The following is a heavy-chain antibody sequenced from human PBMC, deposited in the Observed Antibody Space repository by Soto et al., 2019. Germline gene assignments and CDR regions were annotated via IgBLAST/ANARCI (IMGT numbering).Heavy chain of an antibody. V-gene: IGHV4-31*03. D-gene: IGHD3-22*01. Sequence: SETLSLTCTVSGGSISSGGYYWSWIRQHPGKGLEWIGYIYYSGSTYYNPSLKSRVTISVDTSNNQISLKLRFVTAADTAVYYCARVTMIVVVRSPPDAFDIWGQGTMVTVSS. CDR3: ARVTMIVVVRSPPDAFDI. CDR2: IYYSGST. J-gene: IGHJ3*02. CDR1: GGSISSGGYY.